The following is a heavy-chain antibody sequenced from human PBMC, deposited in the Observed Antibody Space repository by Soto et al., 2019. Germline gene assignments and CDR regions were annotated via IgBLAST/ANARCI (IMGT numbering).Heavy chain of an antibody. J-gene: IGHJ5*02. V-gene: IGHV4-31*03. CDR3: ARDISSEWGDWFDP. CDR2: IYYSGST. D-gene: IGHD1-26*01. CDR1: GGSISSGGYY. Sequence: ASETLSLTCTVSGGSISSGGYYWSWIRQHPGKGLEWIGYIYYSGSTYYNPSLKSRVTISVDTSKNQFSLKLSSVTAADTAVYYCARDISSEWGDWFDPWGQGTLVTVSS.